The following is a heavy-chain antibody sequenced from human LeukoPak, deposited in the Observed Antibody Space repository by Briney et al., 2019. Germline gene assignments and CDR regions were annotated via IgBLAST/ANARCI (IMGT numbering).Heavy chain of an antibody. Sequence: SVKVSCKASGGTFSSYAISWVRQAPGQGLEWMGGIIPIFGTANYAQKFQGRVTITADESTSTAYMELSSLRSEDTAVYYCARDGSLGDSSGYYYDFDYWGQGTLVTVSS. CDR2: IIPIFGTA. J-gene: IGHJ4*02. CDR1: GGTFSSYA. CDR3: ARDGSLGDSSGYYYDFDY. V-gene: IGHV1-69*13. D-gene: IGHD3-22*01.